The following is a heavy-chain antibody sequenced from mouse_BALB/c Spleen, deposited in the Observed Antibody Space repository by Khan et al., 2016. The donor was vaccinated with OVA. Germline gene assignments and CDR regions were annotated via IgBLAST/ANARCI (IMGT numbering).Heavy chain of an antibody. J-gene: IGHJ3*01. Sequence: EVQLVESGPDLVKPSQSLSLTCTVTGYSITSGYSWHWIRQFPGNKLEWMVYIHYSGSTNYNPSLKSRISIIRDTSKNQFFLQLNSVTTEDTATYYCATMITTGAWFAYWGQGTLVTVSA. CDR1: GYSITSGYS. V-gene: IGHV3-1*02. CDR3: ATMITTGAWFAY. CDR2: IHYSGST. D-gene: IGHD2-4*01.